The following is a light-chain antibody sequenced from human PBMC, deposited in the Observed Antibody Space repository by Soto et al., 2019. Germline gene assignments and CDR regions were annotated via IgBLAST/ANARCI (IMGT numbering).Light chain of an antibody. Sequence: QSALTQPASVSGSPGQSITISCTGTSSDVGGYNYVSWYQQHPGKAPKLMIYDVSNRPSGVSNRFSGSKSGNTASLTISGLQAEDEAEYYCLLYYGGASYVFGTGTKLTVL. CDR1: SSDVGGYNY. CDR2: DVS. J-gene: IGLJ1*01. V-gene: IGLV2-14*01. CDR3: LLYYGGASYV.